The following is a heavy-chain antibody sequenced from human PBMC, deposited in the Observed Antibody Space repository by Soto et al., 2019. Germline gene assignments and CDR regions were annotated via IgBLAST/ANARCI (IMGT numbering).Heavy chain of an antibody. CDR1: GFTFDDYA. CDR2: ISWNSGSI. D-gene: IGHD4-4*01. CDR3: AKDMNRLQIFPYYYYMDV. Sequence: GGSLRLSCAASGFTFDDYAMHWVRQAPGKGLEWVSGISWNSGSIGYADSVKGRFTISRDNAKNSLYLQMNSLRAEDTALYYCAKDMNRLQIFPYYYYMDVWGKGTTVTVSS. J-gene: IGHJ6*03. V-gene: IGHV3-9*01.